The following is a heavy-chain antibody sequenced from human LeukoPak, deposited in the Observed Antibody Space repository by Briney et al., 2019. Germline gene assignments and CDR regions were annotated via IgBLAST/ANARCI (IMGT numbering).Heavy chain of an antibody. Sequence: GGSLRLSCAASGFTVSSNYMSWVRQAPGKGLEWVSVIYSGGSTYYADSVKGRFTISRDNSKNTLYLQMNSLRAEDTAVYYCARDVVVVPAAIYLTEGWFDPWGQGTLVTVSS. CDR2: IYSGGST. D-gene: IGHD2-2*01. CDR1: GFTVSSNY. V-gene: IGHV3-53*01. CDR3: ARDVVVVPAAIYLTEGWFDP. J-gene: IGHJ5*02.